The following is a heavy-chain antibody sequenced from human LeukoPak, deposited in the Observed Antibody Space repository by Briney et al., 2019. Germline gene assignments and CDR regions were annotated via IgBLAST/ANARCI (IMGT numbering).Heavy chain of an antibody. CDR1: GGSISSGLYS. J-gene: IGHJ5*02. CDR2: IYHTGST. V-gene: IGHV4-30-2*01. Sequence: PSETLSLTCDVSGGSISSGLYSWSWIRQPLGKGLEWIGYIYHTGSTYYNPSLKSRVTISVDTSKNQFSLRLSSVTAADTAVYYCARLQYCSGTSCFWFDPWGQGTLVTVSS. D-gene: IGHD2-2*01. CDR3: ARLQYCSGTSCFWFDP.